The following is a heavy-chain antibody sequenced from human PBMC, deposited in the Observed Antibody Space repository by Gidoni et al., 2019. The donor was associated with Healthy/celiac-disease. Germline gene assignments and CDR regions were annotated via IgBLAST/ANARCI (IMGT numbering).Heavy chain of an antibody. Sequence: QLQLQESGPGLVKPSETLSLPCTVTVGSISSSSYYWGWIRQPPGKGLEWIGSIYYCGCTHYNRSIKSRDTISVDTSKNQFSLKRSSVTAADTAVYYCARHGGWFGESLDYWGQGTLVTVSS. CDR1: VGSISSSSYY. D-gene: IGHD3-10*01. J-gene: IGHJ4*02. CDR3: ARHGGWFGESLDY. CDR2: IYYCGCT. V-gene: IGHV4-39*01.